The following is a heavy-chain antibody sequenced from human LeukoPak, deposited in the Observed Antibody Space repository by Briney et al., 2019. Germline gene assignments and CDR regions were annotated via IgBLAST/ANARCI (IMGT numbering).Heavy chain of an antibody. D-gene: IGHD2-2*02. CDR2: ISAYNGNT. CDR1: GYTFTSYG. Sequence: ASVKVSCKASGYTFTSYGISWVRQAPGQGLEWMGWISAYNGNTNYAQKLQGRVTMTTDTSTSTAYMELRSLRSDDTAVYYCARVTADCSSTSCYRVYYYYYMDVWGKGTTVTVSS. CDR3: ARVTADCSSTSCYRVYYYYYMDV. J-gene: IGHJ6*03. V-gene: IGHV1-18*01.